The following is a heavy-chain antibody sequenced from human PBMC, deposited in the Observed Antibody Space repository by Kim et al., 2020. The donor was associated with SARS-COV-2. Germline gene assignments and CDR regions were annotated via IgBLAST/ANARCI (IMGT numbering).Heavy chain of an antibody. CDR3: AREGMTIFGTHAFDI. J-gene: IGHJ3*02. D-gene: IGHD3-9*01. Sequence: PPLQRRVTMSGDTPKNQFSLKLSSVAAADTAVYYCAREGMTIFGTHAFDIWGQGTMVTVSS. V-gene: IGHV4-4*07.